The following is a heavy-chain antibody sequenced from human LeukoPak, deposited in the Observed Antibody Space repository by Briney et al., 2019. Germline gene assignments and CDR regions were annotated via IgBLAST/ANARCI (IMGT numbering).Heavy chain of an antibody. CDR1: GDSITNDNW. D-gene: IGHD5-24*01. CDR3: ARRRDGYNYVGFDY. J-gene: IGHJ4*02. CDR2: INHSGST. V-gene: IGHV4-4*02. Sequence: TSGTLSLTCTVSGDSITNDNWWSWVRQPPGKGLEWIGEINHSGSTNYNPSLKSRVTISVDTSKNQFSLKLSSVTAADTAVYYCARRRDGYNYVGFDYWGQGTLVTVSS.